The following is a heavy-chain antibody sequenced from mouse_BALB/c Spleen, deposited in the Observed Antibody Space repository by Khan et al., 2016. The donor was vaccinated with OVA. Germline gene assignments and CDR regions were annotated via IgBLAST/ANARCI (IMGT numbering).Heavy chain of an antibody. V-gene: IGHV2-9*02. J-gene: IGHJ2*01. Sequence: VQLQESGPGLVAPSQSLSITCTVSGFSLTSYGVHWVRQPPGKGLEWLGGIWAGGSTNYNSALMSRLRISKDNSTSQVFLKMNSLQTDDTAMNYCARDPVVEDYFDYWGQGTTLTVSS. D-gene: IGHD1-1*01. CDR3: ARDPVVEDYFDY. CDR2: IWAGGST. CDR1: GFSLTSYG.